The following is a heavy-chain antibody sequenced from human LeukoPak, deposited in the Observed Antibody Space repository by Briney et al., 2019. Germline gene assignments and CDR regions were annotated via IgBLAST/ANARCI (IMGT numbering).Heavy chain of an antibody. J-gene: IGHJ4*02. CDR2: ISWNGGST. D-gene: IGHD3-22*01. Sequence: GGSLRLSCAASGFTFSNAWMSWVRQAPGKGLEWVSVISWNGGSTGYADSVKGRFTISRDNANNSLYLQMNSLRAEDTALYYCARETYYYDSSGSTRFDYWGQGTLVTVSS. V-gene: IGHV3-20*04. CDR3: ARETYYYDSSGSTRFDY. CDR1: GFTFSNAW.